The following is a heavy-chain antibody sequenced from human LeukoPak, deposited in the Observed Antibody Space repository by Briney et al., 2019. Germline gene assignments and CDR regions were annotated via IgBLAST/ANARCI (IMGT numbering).Heavy chain of an antibody. CDR2: IKSKTDGGTT. Sequence: GGSLRLSCAASGFTFSNAWMSWVRQAPGKGLEWVGRIKSKTDGGTTDYAAPVKGRFTISRDDSKNTLYLQMNSLKTEDTAVYYCTTDLNTVTTRYYYYYYYMDVWGKGTTVTVSS. D-gene: IGHD4-17*01. CDR3: TTDLNTVTTRYYYYYYYMDV. CDR1: GFTFSNAW. V-gene: IGHV3-15*01. J-gene: IGHJ6*03.